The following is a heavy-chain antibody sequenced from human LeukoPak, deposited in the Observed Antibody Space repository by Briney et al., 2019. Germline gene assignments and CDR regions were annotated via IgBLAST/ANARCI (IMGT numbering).Heavy chain of an antibody. J-gene: IGHJ4*02. Sequence: GGSLRLSCVASGFSFSSYSMHWVRQAPGKGLEWVAFLSYDGSDKYYADSVMGRFTISRDNSKNTVYLEVNRPTHEDTAVYYCAGDPSRLAVVGGRLDYWGQGTPVIVSS. CDR2: LSYDGSDK. CDR3: AGDPSRLAVVGGRLDY. V-gene: IGHV3-30*04. D-gene: IGHD6-19*01. CDR1: GFSFSSYS.